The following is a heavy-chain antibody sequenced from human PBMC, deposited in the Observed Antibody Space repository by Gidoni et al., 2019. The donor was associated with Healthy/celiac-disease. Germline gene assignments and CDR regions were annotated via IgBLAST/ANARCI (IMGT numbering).Heavy chain of an antibody. CDR3: ARGRAGVVTPLWFDP. Sequence: QVQLVQSGAEVKKPGASVKVSCKASGYTFTSYYMHWVRQAPGQGLEWMGIINPSGGSTSYAQKFQGRVTMTRDTSTSTVYMELSSLRSEDTAVYYCARGRAGVVTPLWFDPWGQGTLVTVSS. J-gene: IGHJ5*02. CDR2: INPSGGST. CDR1: GYTFTSYY. D-gene: IGHD3-3*01. V-gene: IGHV1-46*03.